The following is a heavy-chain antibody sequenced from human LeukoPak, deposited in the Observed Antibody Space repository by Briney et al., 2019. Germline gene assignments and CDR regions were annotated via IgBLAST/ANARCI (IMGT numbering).Heavy chain of an antibody. J-gene: IGHJ6*02. CDR2: ISAGGST. V-gene: IGHV3-23*01. D-gene: IGHD5-12*01. CDR3: ASHSGSDVYYYYGMDV. CDR1: GFTFSSYA. Sequence: GGSLRLSCAASGFTFSSYAMTWVRQAPGKGLEWVSAISAGGSTYYADSVKGRFTISRDNSKNTLYLQMNSLRAEDTAVYYCASHSGSDVYYYYGMDVWGQGTTVNVSS.